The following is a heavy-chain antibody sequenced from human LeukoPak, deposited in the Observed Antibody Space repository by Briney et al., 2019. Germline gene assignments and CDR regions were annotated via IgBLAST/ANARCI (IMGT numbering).Heavy chain of an antibody. D-gene: IGHD1-7*01. CDR3: VRQVGNYGHHAHYY. CDR1: GFTFSIDT. V-gene: IGHV3-30*04. Sequence: RRSLRLSCAASGFTFSIDTRHGVCQAPGKGQEWGSVISYDGGNIYSADSVKGRFTISRDTSKNRLYLRMTRRPAQERAVYNGVRQVGNYGHHAHYYWGEGTLVTVSS. J-gene: IGHJ4*02. CDR2: ISYDGGNI.